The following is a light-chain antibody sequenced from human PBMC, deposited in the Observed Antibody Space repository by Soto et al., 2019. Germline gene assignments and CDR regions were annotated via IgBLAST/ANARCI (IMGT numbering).Light chain of an antibody. Sequence: QSVLTQPPSASGTPGQRVTISCSGSSSNIGSNYGYWYQQLPGTAPKLLIYRNDQRPSGVPDRFSGSKSGTSASLAISGLRSEDEADDYCAAWDDSLSVHVVFGGGTKLTVL. CDR2: RND. CDR3: AAWDDSLSVHVV. J-gene: IGLJ2*01. V-gene: IGLV1-47*01. CDR1: SSNIGSNY.